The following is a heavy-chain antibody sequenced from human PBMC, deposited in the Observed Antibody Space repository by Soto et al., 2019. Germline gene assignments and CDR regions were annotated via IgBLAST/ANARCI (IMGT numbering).Heavy chain of an antibody. V-gene: IGHV3-49*04. CDR1: GFTFGDYA. J-gene: IGHJ4*02. CDR3: TRDRSSSWYGVLFDY. Sequence: ESGGGLVQPGRSLRLSCTASGFTFGDYAMSWVRQAPGKGLEWVGFIRSKAYGGTTEYAASVKGRFTISRDDSKSIAYLQMNSLKTEDTAVYYCTRDRSSSWYGVLFDYWGQGTLVTVSS. D-gene: IGHD6-13*01. CDR2: IRSKAYGGTT.